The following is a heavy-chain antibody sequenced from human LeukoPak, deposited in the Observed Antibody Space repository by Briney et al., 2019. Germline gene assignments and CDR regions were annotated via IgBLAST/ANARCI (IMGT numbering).Heavy chain of an antibody. J-gene: IGHJ4*02. CDR2: INPNSGGT. CDR3: ARDSHNWNDVSLYGDY. D-gene: IGHD1-1*01. V-gene: IGHV1-2*02. Sequence: ASVKVSCKASGYTFTGYYMHWVRQAPGQGLEWMGWINPNSGGTNYAQKFQGRVTMTRDTSISTAYMELSRLRSDDTAVYYCARDSHNWNDVSLYGDYWGQGTLVTVSS. CDR1: GYTFTGYY.